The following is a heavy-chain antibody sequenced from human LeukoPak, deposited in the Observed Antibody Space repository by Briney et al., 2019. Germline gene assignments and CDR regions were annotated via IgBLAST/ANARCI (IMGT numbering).Heavy chain of an antibody. J-gene: IGHJ3*02. CDR2: ISYDGSNK. D-gene: IGHD3-16*01. CDR1: GFTFSSYG. V-gene: IGHV3-30*18. CDR3: AKDSLRLAPVDAFDI. Sequence: PGGSLRLSCAASGFTFSSYGMHWVRQAPGKGLEWVAVISYDGSNKYYADSVKGRYTISRDNSKNTLYLQMNSLRAEDTAVYYCAKDSLRLAPVDAFDIWGQGTMVTVSS.